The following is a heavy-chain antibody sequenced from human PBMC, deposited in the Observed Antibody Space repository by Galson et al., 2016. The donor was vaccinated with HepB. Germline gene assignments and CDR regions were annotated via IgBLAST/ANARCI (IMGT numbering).Heavy chain of an antibody. CDR1: GDIFTGYA. V-gene: IGHV1-69*13. CDR3: AASNFGYSYGQPRYYYYYALDV. J-gene: IGHJ6*02. D-gene: IGHD5-18*01. Sequence: SVKVSCKASGDIFTGYAFTWVRQAPGQGLEWMGGIIPVFGSPNYPQKFQGRVTLTADESTSTAYMELSSLISEDTAVYYCAASNFGYSYGQPRYYYYYALDVWGQGTTVTVSS. CDR2: IIPVFGSP.